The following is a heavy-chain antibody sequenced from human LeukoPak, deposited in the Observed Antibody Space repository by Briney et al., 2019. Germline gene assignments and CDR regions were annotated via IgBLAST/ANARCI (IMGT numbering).Heavy chain of an antibody. V-gene: IGHV3-30*02. Sequence: GGSLRLSCAASGFAFSNFGLHWVRQAPGKGLEWVAFIPYDGSGKYYADSVKGRFTISRDNSKNTLYLQVNSLRAEDTAVYYCAKHHYSGSSGYYFFDYWGQGTLVTVSS. CDR2: IPYDGSGK. D-gene: IGHD3-22*01. CDR1: GFAFSNFG. CDR3: AKHHYSGSSGYYFFDY. J-gene: IGHJ4*02.